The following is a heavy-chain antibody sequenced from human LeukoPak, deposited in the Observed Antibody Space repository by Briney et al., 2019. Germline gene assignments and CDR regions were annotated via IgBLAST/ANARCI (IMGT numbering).Heavy chain of an antibody. CDR3: GRQRAAIWGFDS. CDR2: IYYSGST. CDR1: GGSIRGYY. Sequence: SETLSLTCTVSGGSIRGYYWSWIRQPPGKGLEWIGYIYYSGSTNYNPSLKSRVTISVDTSKNQFSLKLSSVTAADTAVYYCGRQRAAIWGFDSWGQGTLVTVSS. J-gene: IGHJ4*02. D-gene: IGHD3-16*01. V-gene: IGHV4-59*08.